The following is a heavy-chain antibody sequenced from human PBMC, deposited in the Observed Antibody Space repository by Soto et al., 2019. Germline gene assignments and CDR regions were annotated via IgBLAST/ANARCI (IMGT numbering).Heavy chain of an antibody. CDR3: ARFPFISTRSYYFDY. Sequence: PSETLSLTCAVSGGSISSSNWWSWVRQPPGKGLEWIGEIYHSGSTNYNPSLKSRVTISVDKSKNQFSLKLSSVTAADTAVYYCARFPFISTRSYYFDYWGQGTLVTVSS. J-gene: IGHJ4*02. D-gene: IGHD3-16*02. CDR1: GGSISSSNW. V-gene: IGHV4-4*02. CDR2: IYHSGST.